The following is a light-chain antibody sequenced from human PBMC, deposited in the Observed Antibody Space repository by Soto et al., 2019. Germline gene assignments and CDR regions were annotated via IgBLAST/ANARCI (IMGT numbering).Light chain of an antibody. CDR3: QQYNNWPPIT. V-gene: IGKV3-15*01. CDR1: QSVSSN. J-gene: IGKJ5*01. Sequence: EIVMTQSPATLSVSPGERATLSCRASQSVSSNLAWYQQKPGQAPRLLIYGASTRATGIPARFSGSGSGTEFTLTFSSLQSEDFAVYCCQQYNNWPPITFGQGTRLEIK. CDR2: GAS.